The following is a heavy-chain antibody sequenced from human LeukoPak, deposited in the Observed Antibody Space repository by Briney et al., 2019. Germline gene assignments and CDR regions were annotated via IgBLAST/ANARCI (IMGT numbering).Heavy chain of an antibody. Sequence: GGSLRLSCAASGFTFSSYGMHWVRQAPGKGLEWVAFIRYDGSNKYYADSVKGRFTISRDNSKNTLYLQMNSLRAEDTAVYYCAKALRSSSCHGGCAFDIWGQGTMVTVSS. J-gene: IGHJ3*02. CDR3: AKALRSSSCHGGCAFDI. CDR2: IRYDGSNK. CDR1: GFTFSSYG. V-gene: IGHV3-30*02. D-gene: IGHD6-13*01.